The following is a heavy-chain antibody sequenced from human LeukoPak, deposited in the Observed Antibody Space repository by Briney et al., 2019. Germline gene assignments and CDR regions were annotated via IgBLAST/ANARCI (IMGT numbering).Heavy chain of an antibody. D-gene: IGHD5-18*01. CDR1: GGSFSGYY. Sequence: SETLSLTCAVYGGSFSGYYWSWIRQPAGKGLEWIGRIYTSGSTNYNPSLKSRVTMSVDTSKNQFSLKLSSVTAADTAVYYCARAHPRGTAMAINDYWGQGTLVTVSS. CDR2: IYTSGST. J-gene: IGHJ4*02. V-gene: IGHV4-59*10. CDR3: ARAHPRGTAMAINDY.